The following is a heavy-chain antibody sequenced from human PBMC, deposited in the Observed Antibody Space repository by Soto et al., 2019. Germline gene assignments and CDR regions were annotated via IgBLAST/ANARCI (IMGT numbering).Heavy chain of an antibody. CDR2: IIPIFGTA. CDR3: ARDEDTATGFDY. Sequence: GASVKVSCKASGGTFSSYAISWVRQAPGQGLEWMGGIIPIFGTANYAQKFQGRVTITADKSTSTAYMELSSLRSEDTAVYYCARDEDTATGFDYWGQGTLVTVSS. CDR1: GGTFSSYA. J-gene: IGHJ4*02. D-gene: IGHD5-18*01. V-gene: IGHV1-69*06.